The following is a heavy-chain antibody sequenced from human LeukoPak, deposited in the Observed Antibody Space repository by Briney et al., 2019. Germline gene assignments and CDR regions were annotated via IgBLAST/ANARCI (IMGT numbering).Heavy chain of an antibody. CDR1: GFTFSSYW. Sequence: PGGSLRLSCAASGFTFSSYWMSWVRQAPGKGLEWVANIKQDGSEKYYVDSVKGRFTISRDNAKNSLYLPMNSLRAEDTAVYYCARGPLVVVAATPLADYWGQGTLVTVSS. V-gene: IGHV3-7*01. D-gene: IGHD2-15*01. J-gene: IGHJ4*02. CDR2: IKQDGSEK. CDR3: ARGPLVVVAATPLADY.